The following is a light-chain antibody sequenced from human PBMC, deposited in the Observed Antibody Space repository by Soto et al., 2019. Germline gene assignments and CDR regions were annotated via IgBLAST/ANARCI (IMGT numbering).Light chain of an antibody. J-gene: IGLJ1*01. CDR1: GSDIGSYNL. CDR2: EVD. Sequence: QSVLTQPASLSGSPGQSITISCTGTGSDIGSYNLVSWYQQHPGKVPKVMIYEVDKRPSGVSNRFSGSKSGNTASLTISGLQSEDEAHYYCWAYAGSNSYVFGTGTKVTVL. CDR3: WAYAGSNSYV. V-gene: IGLV2-23*02.